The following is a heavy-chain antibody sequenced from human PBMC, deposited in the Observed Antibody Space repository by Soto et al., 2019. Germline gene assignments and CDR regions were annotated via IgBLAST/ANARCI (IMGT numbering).Heavy chain of an antibody. V-gene: IGHV4-30-4*01. CDR3: ARGRPVFALHPEIEY. D-gene: IGHD4-4*01. CDR1: GGSISSGDYY. J-gene: IGHJ4*02. Sequence: TLSLTFTVSGGSISSGDYYWSWIRQPPGKGLEWIGYIYYSGSTYYNPSLKSRVTISVDTSKNQFSLKLSSVTAADTAVYYCARGRPVFALHPEIEYWGKGTLVTVSS. CDR2: IYYSGST.